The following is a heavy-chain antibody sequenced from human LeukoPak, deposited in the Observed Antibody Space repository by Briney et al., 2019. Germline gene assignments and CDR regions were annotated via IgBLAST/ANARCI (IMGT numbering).Heavy chain of an antibody. D-gene: IGHD6-6*01. CDR2: IYQSGST. Sequence: SGTLSLTCAVSGGSLSSSNWWGWVRQPPGKGLGGVGEIYQSGSTNYNPSLKGRVTISVDKSNNQFSLKLSSVTAADPAVYYCARGRVYSSSVPGDWFDPWGQGTLVTVSS. J-gene: IGHJ5*02. CDR3: ARGRVYSSSVPGDWFDP. CDR1: GGSLSSSNW. V-gene: IGHV4-4*02.